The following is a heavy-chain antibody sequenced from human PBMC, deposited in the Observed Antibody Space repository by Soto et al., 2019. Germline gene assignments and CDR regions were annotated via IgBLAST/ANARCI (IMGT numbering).Heavy chain of an antibody. CDR3: ARAPYSSSWYYEALNWFDP. D-gene: IGHD6-13*01. V-gene: IGHV3-48*03. CDR2: ISSSGSTI. J-gene: IGHJ5*02. Sequence: QPGGSLRLSCAASGFTFSSYEMNWVRQAPGKGLEWVSYISSSGSTIYYADSVKGRFTISRDNAKNSLYLQMNSLRAEDTAVYYCARAPYSSSWYYEALNWFDPWGQGTLVTVSS. CDR1: GFTFSSYE.